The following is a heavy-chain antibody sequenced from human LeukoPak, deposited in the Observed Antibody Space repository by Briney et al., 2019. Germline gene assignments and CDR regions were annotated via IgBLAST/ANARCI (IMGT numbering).Heavy chain of an antibody. Sequence: GAPVKVSCKASGYTFTNYGISWVRQAPGQGPEWMGWISAYNANTKFAQKLQGRVTMTTDTSTSTAYMELRSLRSDDTAVYYCARDRSGQSFGYYYCGMDVWGQRTTVTVSS. CDR3: ARDRSGQSFGYYYCGMDV. CDR1: GYTFTNYG. V-gene: IGHV1-18*01. D-gene: IGHD3-3*01. CDR2: ISAYNANT. J-gene: IGHJ6*02.